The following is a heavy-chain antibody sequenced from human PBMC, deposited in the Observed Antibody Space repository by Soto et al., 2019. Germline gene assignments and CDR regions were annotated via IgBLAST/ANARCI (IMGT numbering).Heavy chain of an antibody. J-gene: IGHJ4*02. D-gene: IGHD3-9*01. V-gene: IGHV3-23*01. CDR3: AKDSSPVLRYFDWLLYSAGFDY. Sequence: VGSLRLSCAASGFTFSSYAMSWVRQAPGKGLEWVSAISGSGGSTYYADSVKGRFTISRDNSKNTLYLQMNSLRAEDTAVYYCAKDSSPVLRYFDWLLYSAGFDYWGQGTLVTVSS. CDR1: GFTFSSYA. CDR2: ISGSGGST.